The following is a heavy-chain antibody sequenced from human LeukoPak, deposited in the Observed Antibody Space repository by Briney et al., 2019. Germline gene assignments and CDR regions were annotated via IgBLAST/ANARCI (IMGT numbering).Heavy chain of an antibody. CDR2: IWYDGSEK. Sequence: PSGRSLRLSREASGFTFSSYGMHWVRQAPGKGLEWVAVIWYDGSEKYYGDSVKGRFTISRDNSKNMLYLQMSSLRAEDTALYYCARSHRLLLPDYWGQGTLVTVSS. D-gene: IGHD2-21*02. CDR3: ARSHRLLLPDY. J-gene: IGHJ4*02. CDR1: GFTFSSYG. V-gene: IGHV3-33*01.